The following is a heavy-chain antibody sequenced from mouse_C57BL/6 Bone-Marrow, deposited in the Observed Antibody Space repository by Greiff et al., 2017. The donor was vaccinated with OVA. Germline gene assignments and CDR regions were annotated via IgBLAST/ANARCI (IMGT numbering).Heavy chain of an antibody. J-gene: IGHJ2*01. V-gene: IGHV1-9*01. CDR1: GYTFTGYW. Sequence: VKLVESGAELMKPGASVKLSCKATGYTFTGYWIEWVKQRPGHGLEWIGEILPGSGSTNYNEKFKGKATFTADTSSNTAYMQLSSLTTEDSAIYDCARTPSHYYGSSYDDYWGQGTTLTVSS. CDR3: ARTPSHYYGSSYDDY. CDR2: ILPGSGST. D-gene: IGHD1-1*01.